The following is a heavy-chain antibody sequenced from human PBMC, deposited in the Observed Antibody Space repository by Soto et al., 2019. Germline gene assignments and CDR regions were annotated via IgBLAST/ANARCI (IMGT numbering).Heavy chain of an antibody. Sequence: KPSETLSLTCTVSGGSISSYYWSWIRQPPGKGLEWIGYIYYSGSTNYNPSLKSRVTISVDTSKNQFSLKLSSVTAADTAVYYCARALCSGGSCYLDWFDPWGQG. J-gene: IGHJ5*02. D-gene: IGHD2-15*01. CDR3: ARALCSGGSCYLDWFDP. CDR2: IYYSGST. CDR1: GGSISSYY. V-gene: IGHV4-59*01.